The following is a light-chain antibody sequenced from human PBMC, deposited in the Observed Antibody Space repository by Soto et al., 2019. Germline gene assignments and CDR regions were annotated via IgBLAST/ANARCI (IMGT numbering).Light chain of an antibody. J-gene: IGLJ1*01. Sequence: QSVLTQPASVSGSPGQSITISCTGTSSDVGSYIYVSLYQQHPGNAPKLMIYDVSNRPSGISYRFSVSKSGNTASLTISNLQADDEADYYCSSYTNSGTYVFGTGTKVTVL. CDR3: SSYTNSGTYV. CDR2: DVS. CDR1: SSDVGSYIY. V-gene: IGLV2-14*01.